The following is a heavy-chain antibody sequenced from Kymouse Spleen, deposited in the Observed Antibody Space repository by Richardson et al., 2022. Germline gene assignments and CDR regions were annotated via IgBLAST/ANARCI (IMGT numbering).Heavy chain of an antibody. CDR1: GFTFDDYG. J-gene: IGHJ6*02. CDR3: ARDRGTYYYGSGSYGYGMDV. Sequence: EVQLVESGGGVVRPGGSLRLSCAASGFTFDDYGMSWVRQAPGKGLEWVSGINWNGGSTGYADSVKGRFTISRDNAKNSLYLQMNSLRAEDTALYYCARDRGTYYYGSGSYGYGMDVWGQGTTVTVSS. V-gene: IGHV3-20*d01. D-gene: IGHD3-10*01. CDR2: INWNGGST.